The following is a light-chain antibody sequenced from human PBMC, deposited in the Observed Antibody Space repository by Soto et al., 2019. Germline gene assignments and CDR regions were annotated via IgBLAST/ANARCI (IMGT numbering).Light chain of an antibody. CDR1: SSDVGGYNY. V-gene: IGLV2-14*01. Sequence: QSALTQPASVSGSPGQSITISCTGTSSDVGGYNYVSWYQQHPGKAPKLMIYDVSNRPSGVSNRFSGSKSGNTASLTISELQAEDEADYYCSSYTSSSTLWVFGTGTKLTVL. CDR2: DVS. J-gene: IGLJ1*01. CDR3: SSYTSSSTLWV.